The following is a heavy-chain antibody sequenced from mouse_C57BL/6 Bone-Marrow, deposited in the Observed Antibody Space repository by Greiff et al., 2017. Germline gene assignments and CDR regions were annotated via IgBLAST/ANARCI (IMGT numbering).Heavy chain of an antibody. J-gene: IGHJ3*01. Sequence: QVQLQQSGPELVKPGASVKISCKASGYSFTSYYIHWVKQRPGQGLEWIGWIYPGSGNTKYNEKFKGKATLTADTSSSTAYMQLSSLTSEDSAVYYCARWGDYYGNPFAYWGQGTLVTVSA. CDR1: GYSFTSYY. D-gene: IGHD2-1*01. CDR3: ARWGDYYGNPFAY. V-gene: IGHV1-66*01. CDR2: IYPGSGNT.